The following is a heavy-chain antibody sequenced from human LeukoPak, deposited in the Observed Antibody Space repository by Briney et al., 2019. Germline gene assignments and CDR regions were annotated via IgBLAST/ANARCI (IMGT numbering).Heavy chain of an antibody. V-gene: IGHV1-69*13. D-gene: IGHD4-11*01. Sequence: ASVKVSCKASGGTFSSYAISWVRQAPGQGLEWMGGIIPIFGTANYAQKFQGRVTITADESTSTAYMELSSLRSEDTAVYYCASGTVSTYYFDYWGQGTLVTVSS. CDR1: GGTFSSYA. CDR2: IIPIFGTA. CDR3: ASGTVSTYYFDY. J-gene: IGHJ4*02.